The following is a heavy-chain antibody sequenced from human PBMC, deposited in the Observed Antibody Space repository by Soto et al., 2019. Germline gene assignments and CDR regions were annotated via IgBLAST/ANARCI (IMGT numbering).Heavy chain of an antibody. Sequence: QVQLVQSGAEVKKPGASVRVSCKASGYSFTDYHIHWVRQAPGQGLKWLGRINPKSGGTSTAQKFQGWVTMTRDRSISTVYMELTRLRSHDTAVYFCARGHSTDCSNGVCSFFYNHEMDVWGQGTTVTVSS. V-gene: IGHV1-2*04. CDR2: INPKSGGT. CDR1: GYSFTDYH. CDR3: ARGHSTDCSNGVCSFFYNHEMDV. J-gene: IGHJ6*02. D-gene: IGHD2-8*01.